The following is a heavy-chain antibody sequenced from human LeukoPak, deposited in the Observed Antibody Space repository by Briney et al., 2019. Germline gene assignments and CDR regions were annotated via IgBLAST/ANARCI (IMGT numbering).Heavy chain of an antibody. D-gene: IGHD3-22*01. Sequence: SETLSLTCTVSGGSISSSSYYWGWIRQPPGKGLEWMGSIYYSGSTYYNPSLKSRVSISVDTSKNQFSLKLSSVTAADTAVYYCARAYYYDRRAPRRFDIWGQGTMVTVSS. CDR3: ARAYYYDRRAPRRFDI. J-gene: IGHJ3*02. V-gene: IGHV4-39*07. CDR2: IYYSGST. CDR1: GGSISSSSYY.